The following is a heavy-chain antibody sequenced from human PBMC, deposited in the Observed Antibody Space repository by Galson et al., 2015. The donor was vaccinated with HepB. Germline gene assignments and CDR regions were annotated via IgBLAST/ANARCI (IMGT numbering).Heavy chain of an antibody. Sequence: SVKVSCKVSGYTLTELSIYWVRQAPGKGLEWMGGLDPEDGETIYAQKFQGRVTMTEDTSTDTAYMELSNLRSDDTAVYYCATGKRYSSSWYISDYYYYGMDVWGQGTTVTVSS. D-gene: IGHD6-13*01. V-gene: IGHV1-24*01. CDR3: ATGKRYSSSWYISDYYYYGMDV. CDR2: LDPEDGET. J-gene: IGHJ6*02. CDR1: GYTLTELS.